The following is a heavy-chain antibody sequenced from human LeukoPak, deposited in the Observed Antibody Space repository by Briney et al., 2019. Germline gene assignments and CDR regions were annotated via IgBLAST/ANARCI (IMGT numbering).Heavy chain of an antibody. CDR2: IYSGGST. CDR1: GFTVSSNY. D-gene: IGHD5-18*01. CDR3: ASRTDTAMVDY. V-gene: IGHV3-53*01. J-gene: IGHJ4*02. Sequence: GGSLRLSCAASGFTVSSNYMSWVRQAPGKGLEWVSVIYSGGSTYYADSVKGRFTISRDNSKNTLYLQMNSLRAEDTAVYYCASRTDTAMVDYWGQGTLVTVSS.